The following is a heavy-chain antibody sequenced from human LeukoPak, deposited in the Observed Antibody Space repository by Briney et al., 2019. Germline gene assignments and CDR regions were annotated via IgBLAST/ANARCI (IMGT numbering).Heavy chain of an antibody. CDR1: GFTLSSYD. V-gene: IGHV3-13*01. CDR3: ARFAAGGSYYYYMDV. D-gene: IGHD6-25*01. J-gene: IGHJ6*03. CDR2: IGITGEK. Sequence: GGSLRLSCAASGFTLSSYDMHWVRQATGKGLEWVSGIGITGEKYYADSVKGRFTISRDNAKNSLYLQMNSLRADDTAVYYCARFAAGGSYYYYMDVWGKGTTVTVSS.